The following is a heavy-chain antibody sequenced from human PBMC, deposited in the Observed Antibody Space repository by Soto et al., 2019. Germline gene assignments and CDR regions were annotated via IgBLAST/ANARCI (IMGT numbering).Heavy chain of an antibody. V-gene: IGHV3-30*18. Sequence: GGSLRLSCAASGFPFSSYCMHWVRQAPGKGLEWVAVISYDGSNKYYADSVKGRFTISRDNSKNTLYLQMNSLRAEDTAVYYCAKDPEMALSIWGQGTLVTVSS. CDR1: GFPFSSYC. CDR2: ISYDGSNK. D-gene: IGHD2-21*01. CDR3: AKDPEMALSI. J-gene: IGHJ4*02.